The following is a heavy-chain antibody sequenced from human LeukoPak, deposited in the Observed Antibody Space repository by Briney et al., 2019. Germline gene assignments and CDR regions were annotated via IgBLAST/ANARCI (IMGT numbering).Heavy chain of an antibody. CDR3: ARGGGLSWSHRRFDY. CDR2: VYYSGST. V-gene: IGHV4-59*01. Sequence: SETLSLTCSVSGGSISSYYWSWIRQPPRKGPEWIGYVYYSGSTYYNPSLKSRVTISVDTSKNQFSLKLSSVTAADTAVYYCARGGGLSWSHRRFDYWGQGTLVTVSS. J-gene: IGHJ4*02. D-gene: IGHD1-26*01. CDR1: GGSISSYY.